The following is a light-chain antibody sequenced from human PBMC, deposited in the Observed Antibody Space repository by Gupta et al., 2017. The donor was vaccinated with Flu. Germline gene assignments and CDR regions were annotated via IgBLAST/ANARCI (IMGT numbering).Light chain of an antibody. V-gene: IGKV1-39*01. Sequence: PSSLSASVGDRVTITCRASQRISSYLNWYQQKPGKAPKLLIYAASREQSGVPSRFSGSGSGTDFTLTISRRQPEDFAAYYCQHRDNTPWTFGQGTKVEIK. CDR2: AAS. J-gene: IGKJ1*01. CDR1: QRISSY. CDR3: QHRDNTPWT.